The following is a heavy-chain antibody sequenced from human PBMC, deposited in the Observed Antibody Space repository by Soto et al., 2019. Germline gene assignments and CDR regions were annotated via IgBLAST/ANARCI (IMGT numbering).Heavy chain of an antibody. CDR3: ARGGLLPDY. V-gene: IGHV4-30-2*01. Sequence: QLQLQESGSGLVKPSQTLSLTCAVSGGSISSGGYSWSWIRQPPGKGLEWIGYISHSGSTYYSPPLKSRVNISVDRSKNQYSLKLSSVTAADTAVYYCARGGLLPDYWGQGTLVTVSS. CDR2: ISHSGST. J-gene: IGHJ4*02. CDR1: GGSISSGGYS. D-gene: IGHD6-19*01.